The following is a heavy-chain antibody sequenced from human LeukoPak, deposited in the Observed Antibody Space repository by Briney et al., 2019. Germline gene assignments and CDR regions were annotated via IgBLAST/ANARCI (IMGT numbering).Heavy chain of an antibody. CDR1: GYTFTSYV. CDR2: MNPNSGNT. V-gene: IGHV1-8*01. D-gene: IGHD3-3*01. J-gene: IGHJ4*02. CDR3: ARGPFYYDFWSGYIDY. Sequence: GASVKVSCKASGYTFTSYVINWVRQATGQGLEWMGWMNPNSGNTGYAQKFQGRVTMTRNTSISTAYMELSSLRSEDTAVYYCARGPFYYDFWSGYIDYWGQGTLVTVSS.